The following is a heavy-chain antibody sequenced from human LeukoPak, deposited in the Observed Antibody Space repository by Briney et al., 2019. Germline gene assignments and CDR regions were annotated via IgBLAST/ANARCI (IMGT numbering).Heavy chain of an antibody. V-gene: IGHV4-59*12. Sequence: SGTLSLTCTVSGGSISSYYWSWIRQPPGKGLEWIGYIYYSGSTNYNPSLKSRVTISVDTSKNQFSLKLSSVTAADTAVYYCARAWDTAMVPDAFDIWGQGTMVTVSS. CDR3: ARAWDTAMVPDAFDI. CDR1: GGSISSYY. J-gene: IGHJ3*02. CDR2: IYYSGST. D-gene: IGHD5-18*01.